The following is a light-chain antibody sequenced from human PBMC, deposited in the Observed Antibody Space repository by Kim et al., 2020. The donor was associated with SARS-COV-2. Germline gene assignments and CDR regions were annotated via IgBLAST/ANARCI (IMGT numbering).Light chain of an antibody. CDR2: GAS. V-gene: IGKV3-15*01. CDR1: HSVSNN. Sequence: SPAETATLSCRASHSVSNNVAWYQQKPGQAPRLLIYGASTRATDVPARFSGSGSGTDFTLTISSLQSEDLAVYHCQQYDDWPPWTFGQGTKVDIK. CDR3: QQYDDWPPWT. J-gene: IGKJ1*01.